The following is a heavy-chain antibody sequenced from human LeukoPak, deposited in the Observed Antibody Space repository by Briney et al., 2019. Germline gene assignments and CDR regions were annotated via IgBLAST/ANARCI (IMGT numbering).Heavy chain of an antibody. Sequence: GGSLRLSCEVSGFSFGNYRMNWVRQAPGKGLEWVSGINWNGGSTGYADSVKGRFTISRDNAKNSLYLQMNSLRAEDTAVYYCARDCSSTSCYEVDYWGQGTLVTVSS. CDR3: ARDCSSTSCYEVDY. V-gene: IGHV3-20*04. CDR2: INWNGGST. D-gene: IGHD2-2*01. J-gene: IGHJ4*02. CDR1: GFSFGNYR.